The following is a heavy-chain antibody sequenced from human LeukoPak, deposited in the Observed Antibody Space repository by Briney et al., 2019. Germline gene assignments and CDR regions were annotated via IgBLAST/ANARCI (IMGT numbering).Heavy chain of an antibody. V-gene: IGHV4-59*01. J-gene: IGHJ3*02. Sequence: SETLSLTCIVSGGSISSYYWGWIRQPPGKGLEWIGYIYYSGSTNYNPSLKSRVTISVDTSKNQFSLKLSSVTAADTAMYYCARGEMATIEDAFDIWGQGTLVTVSS. CDR3: ARGEMATIEDAFDI. CDR1: GGSISSYY. D-gene: IGHD5-24*01. CDR2: IYYSGST.